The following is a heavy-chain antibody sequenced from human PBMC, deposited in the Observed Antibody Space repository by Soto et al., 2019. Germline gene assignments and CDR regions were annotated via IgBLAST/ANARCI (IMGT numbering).Heavy chain of an antibody. J-gene: IGHJ4*02. CDR3: AKERWGIAVAGQRDY. Sequence: LRLSCAASGFTVSSNYMSWVRQAPGKGLEWVSVIYSGGSPHYADSVNVLFTISRDNSKNTLYLQMNSLRAVDTAVYFGAKERWGIAVAGQRDYWGQGTRVPVSS. V-gene: IGHV3-53*01. CDR2: IYSGGSP. D-gene: IGHD6-19*01. CDR1: GFTVSSNY.